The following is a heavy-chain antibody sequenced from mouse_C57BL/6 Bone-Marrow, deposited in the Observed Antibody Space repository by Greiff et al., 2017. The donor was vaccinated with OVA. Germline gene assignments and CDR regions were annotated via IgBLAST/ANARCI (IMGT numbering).Heavy chain of an antibody. Sequence: VQLQQSGAELVRPGASVTLSCKASGYTFTDYEMHWVKQTPVHGLEWIGAIDPETGGTAYNQKFKGKAILTADKSSSTAYMELRSLTSEDSAVYYCTEGGYYFDYWGQGTTLTVSS. CDR2: IDPETGGT. CDR1: GYTFTDYE. CDR3: TEGGYYFDY. V-gene: IGHV1-15*01. J-gene: IGHJ2*01.